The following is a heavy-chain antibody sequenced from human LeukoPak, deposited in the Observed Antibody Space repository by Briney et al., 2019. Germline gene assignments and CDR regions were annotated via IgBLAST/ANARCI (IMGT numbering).Heavy chain of an antibody. D-gene: IGHD3-3*01. J-gene: IGHJ4*02. Sequence: GGSLRLSCAASGFTFSSYAMHWVRQAPGKGLEWVSGISWNSGSIGYADSVKGRFTISRDNAKNSLYLQMNSLRAEDTALYYCAKDCYDFWSGSDYWGQGTLVTVSS. CDR2: ISWNSGSI. V-gene: IGHV3-9*01. CDR3: AKDCYDFWSGSDY. CDR1: GFTFSSYA.